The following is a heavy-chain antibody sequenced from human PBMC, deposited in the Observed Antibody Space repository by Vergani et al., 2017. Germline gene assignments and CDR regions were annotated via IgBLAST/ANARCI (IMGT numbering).Heavy chain of an antibody. V-gene: IGHV3-11*04. CDR3: AKNPGISTTRHYYAMDV. Sequence: VQLLESGGGSVKPGGSLRLSCAASGFKFSDHYMRWIRQAPGKGLEWVSHISPGASTVSYTDSVTGRFTVSRDNDNNSLTLDMTTLRVEDTAVYYCAKNPGISTTRHYYAMDVWGQGTTVTVSS. CDR2: ISPGASTV. J-gene: IGHJ6*02. D-gene: IGHD1-1*01. CDR1: GFKFSDHY.